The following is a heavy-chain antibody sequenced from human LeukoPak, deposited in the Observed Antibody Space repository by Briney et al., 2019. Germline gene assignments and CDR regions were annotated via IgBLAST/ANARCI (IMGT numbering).Heavy chain of an antibody. V-gene: IGHV3-23*01. CDR2: ITGRGGNT. Sequence: GGSLRLSCAASGFTFSNYAMTWVRQAPNKGLEWVSSITGRGGNTYYADSVKGRFTISRDNSKNTLYLQMNSLRAEDTAVYYCAKMGVEWGQGTLVTVSS. CDR1: GFTFSNYA. CDR3: AKMGVE. J-gene: IGHJ4*02. D-gene: IGHD2-15*01.